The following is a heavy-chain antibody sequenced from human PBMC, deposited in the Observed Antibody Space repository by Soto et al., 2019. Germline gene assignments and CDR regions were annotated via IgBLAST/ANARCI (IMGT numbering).Heavy chain of an antibody. V-gene: IGHV3-21*01. CDR2: ISSSSSYI. CDR1: GFIFSSYS. J-gene: IGHJ5*02. CDR3: ARDSGSLDDNWFDP. D-gene: IGHD2-15*01. Sequence: EVQLVESGGGLVKPGGSLRLSCAASGFIFSSYSMNWVRQAPGKGLEWVSSISSSSSYIYYADSVKGRFTISRDNAKNSLYLQMNSLRAEDTAVYYCARDSGSLDDNWFDPRGQGTLVTVSS.